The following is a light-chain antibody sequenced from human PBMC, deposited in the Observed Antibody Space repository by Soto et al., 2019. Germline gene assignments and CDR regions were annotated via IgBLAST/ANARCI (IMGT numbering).Light chain of an antibody. CDR1: QSIRSN. CDR3: QQYNNWRT. J-gene: IGKJ1*01. Sequence: EIVLTQSPGTLSLSPGERATLSCRASQSIRSNYLAWYQQKPGQAPRFLIYGASTRATGIPARFSGSGSGTEFTLTISSLQSEDFAVYYCQQYNNWRTFGQGTKVDIK. V-gene: IGKV3-15*01. CDR2: GAS.